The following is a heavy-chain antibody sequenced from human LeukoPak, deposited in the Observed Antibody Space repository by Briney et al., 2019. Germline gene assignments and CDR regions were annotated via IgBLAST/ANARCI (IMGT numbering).Heavy chain of an antibody. CDR1: GFTFSSYA. V-gene: IGHV3-48*02. Sequence: PGGSLRLSCAASGFTFSSYAMSWVRQAPGKGLEWVSYMSSSSNTRYYADSVKGRFTISRDNAKNSLYLQMNSLRDEDTAVYYCARGTGTNVLRPFDYWGQGTLVNVSS. D-gene: IGHD2/OR15-2a*01. CDR3: ARGTGTNVLRPFDY. J-gene: IGHJ4*02. CDR2: MSSSSNTR.